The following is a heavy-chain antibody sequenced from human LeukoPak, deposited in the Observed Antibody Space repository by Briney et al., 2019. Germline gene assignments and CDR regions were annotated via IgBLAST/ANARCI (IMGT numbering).Heavy chain of an antibody. Sequence: GGSLRLSCAASGFPFNRYWMSWVRQAPGKGLGWVANIKQDGSEKYYVDSVKGRFTISRDNAKNSLYLQMNSLRAEDTAVYYCARAPLVVTAIPEAGAFDIWGQGTMVTVSS. CDR3: ARAPLVVTAIPEAGAFDI. D-gene: IGHD2-21*02. V-gene: IGHV3-7*01. J-gene: IGHJ3*02. CDR2: IKQDGSEK. CDR1: GFPFNRYW.